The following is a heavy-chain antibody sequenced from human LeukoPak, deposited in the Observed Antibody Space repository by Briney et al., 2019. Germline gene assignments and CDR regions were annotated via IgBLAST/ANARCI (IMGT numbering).Heavy chain of an antibody. J-gene: IGHJ6*02. CDR3: ARAKKSLRYFDWSAETYMDYPYYYYGMDV. D-gene: IGHD3-9*01. Sequence: PGGSLRLSCAASGFTFSSYSMNWVRQAPGKGLEWVSSISSSSSYIYYADSVKGRFTIYRDNAKNSLYLQMNSLRAEDTAVYYCARAKKSLRYFDWSAETYMDYPYYYYGMDVWGQGTTVTVSS. CDR1: GFTFSSYS. V-gene: IGHV3-21*01. CDR2: ISSSSSYI.